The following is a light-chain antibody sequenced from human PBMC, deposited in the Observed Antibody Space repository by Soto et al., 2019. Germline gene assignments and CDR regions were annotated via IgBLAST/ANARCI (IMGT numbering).Light chain of an antibody. V-gene: IGKV3-15*01. J-gene: IGKJ3*01. CDR3: QQYNNWPRGVT. Sequence: EIVMTQSPATLSVSPGERATLSCRASQSVSSNLAWYQQKPGQAPRLLIYGASTRATGIPARFSGSGSGTEFTLTISSRQSEDFVVYYCQQYNNWPRGVTFGPGTKVDIK. CDR2: GAS. CDR1: QSVSSN.